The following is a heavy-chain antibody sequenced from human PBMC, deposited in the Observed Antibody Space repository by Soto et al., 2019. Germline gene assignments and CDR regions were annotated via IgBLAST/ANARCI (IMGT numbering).Heavy chain of an antibody. D-gene: IGHD1-20*01. J-gene: IGHJ6*02. V-gene: IGHV4-30-2*01. CDR3: ARVPQVSYNWNGGYYGIDL. Sequence: PSETLSLTCAVSGGSISSGGYSWSWIRQPPGKGLEWIGYIYHSGSTYYNPSLKSRVTISVDRSKNQFSLKLSSVTAADTAVYFFARVPQVSYNWNGGYYGIDLLGQGTTV. CDR2: IYHSGST. CDR1: GGSISSGGYS.